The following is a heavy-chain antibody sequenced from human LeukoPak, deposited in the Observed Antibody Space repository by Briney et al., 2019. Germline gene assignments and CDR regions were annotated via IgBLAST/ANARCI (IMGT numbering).Heavy chain of an antibody. J-gene: IGHJ6*03. CDR2: SSSSNSDK. CDR3: ARDAGYSYHFYYMDA. Sequence: GGSLRLSCVVSGFTFSSYSMNWVRQAPGKGLEWVSSSSSSNSDKYYADSVKGRFTISRDNAKNSLYLQMNSLRAEDTAVYFCARDAGYSYHFYYMDAWGKGTTVTVSS. CDR1: GFTFSSYS. V-gene: IGHV3-21*06.